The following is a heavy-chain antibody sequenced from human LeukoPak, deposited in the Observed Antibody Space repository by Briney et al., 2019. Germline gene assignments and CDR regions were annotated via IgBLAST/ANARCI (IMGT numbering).Heavy chain of an antibody. Sequence: KTSETLSLTCTVSGGSISSSSHYWGWIRQPPGKGLDWIGSMYYSGSTYYNPSLKSRVTISLDTSKNQFSLKMGSMTAADTAVYYCVSAAPGDYYYYIHVWGKGTTVTVSS. J-gene: IGHJ6*03. CDR3: VSAAPGDYYYYIHV. CDR1: GGSISSSSHY. V-gene: IGHV4-39*07. CDR2: MYYSGST. D-gene: IGHD3-10*01.